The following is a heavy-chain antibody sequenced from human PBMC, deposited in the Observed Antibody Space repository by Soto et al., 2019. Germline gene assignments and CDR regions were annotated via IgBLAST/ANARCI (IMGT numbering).Heavy chain of an antibody. Sequence: PSETLSLTCTVSGGSISSYYWSWIRQPPGKGLEWIGYIYYSGSTNYNPSLKSRVTISVDTSKNQFSLKLSSVTAADTAVYYCARFLNPGIALAGFDYWGQGTLVTVSS. D-gene: IGHD6-19*01. CDR2: IYYSGST. V-gene: IGHV4-59*08. CDR3: ARFLNPGIALAGFDY. CDR1: GGSISSYY. J-gene: IGHJ4*02.